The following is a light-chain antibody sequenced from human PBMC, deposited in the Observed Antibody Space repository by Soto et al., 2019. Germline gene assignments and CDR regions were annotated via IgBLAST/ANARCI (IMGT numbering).Light chain of an antibody. CDR1: SGDVATYNL. Sequence: QSALTQPASVSGSPGQSITISCTGTSGDVATYNLVSWYQQHPGRAPKLIIFEVNKRPSGVSNRLSGSKSGNTASLAISGLQADDEADYHCCSYAGRSNVVCGGGTKLTVL. V-gene: IGLV2-23*02. CDR2: EVN. J-gene: IGLJ2*01. CDR3: CSYAGRSNVV.